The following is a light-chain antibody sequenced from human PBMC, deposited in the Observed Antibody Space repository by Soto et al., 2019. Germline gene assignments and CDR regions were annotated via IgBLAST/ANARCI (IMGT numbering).Light chain of an antibody. CDR2: DAS. CDR1: QSINSH. J-gene: IGKJ4*01. Sequence: EIVLTQSPTTLSLSPGERATLSCRASQSINSHLAWYQQKPGQAPRLLMYDASNRATDIPARFSGSGSGTDFTLIISSLDPEDFAVYYCQQCSNWPLTFGGGTKVEIK. CDR3: QQCSNWPLT. V-gene: IGKV3-11*01.